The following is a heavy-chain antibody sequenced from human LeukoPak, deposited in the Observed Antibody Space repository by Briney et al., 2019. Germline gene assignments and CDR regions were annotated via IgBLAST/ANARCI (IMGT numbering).Heavy chain of an antibody. CDR1: GSTFSPYW. CDR3: ARAPSEIGGYYPEYFRH. Sequence: GGSLRLSCAASGSTFSPYWMHWVRQAPGKGLVWVSRIKSDGSTNYADSVKGRFTISRDNAKNTVSLQMNSLRAEDTGVYFCARAPSEIGGYYPEYFRHWGQGTLVTVSS. D-gene: IGHD3-22*01. J-gene: IGHJ1*01. V-gene: IGHV3-74*01. CDR2: IKSDGST.